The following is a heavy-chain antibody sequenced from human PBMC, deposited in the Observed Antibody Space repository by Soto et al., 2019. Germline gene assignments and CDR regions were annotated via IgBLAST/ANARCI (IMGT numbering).Heavy chain of an antibody. CDR3: VRVWPKMTTVTHTGYMDV. J-gene: IGHJ6*03. V-gene: IGHV3-20*04. CDR2: INWNGGST. Sequence: EVQLVESGGGVVRPGGSLRLSCAASGFTFDDYGMSWVRQAPGKGLEWVSGINWNGGSTGYADSVKGRFTFSRDNAENSLYLPMNSLTGEDTALFFCVRVWPKMTTVTHTGYMDVWGKGTTVTVSS. CDR1: GFTFDDYG. D-gene: IGHD4-17*01.